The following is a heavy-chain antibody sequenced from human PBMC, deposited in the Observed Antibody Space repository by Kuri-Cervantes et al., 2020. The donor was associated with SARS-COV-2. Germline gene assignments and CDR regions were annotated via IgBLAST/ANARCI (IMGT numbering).Heavy chain of an antibody. CDR3: ARDNVFGELDY. V-gene: IGHV3-66*01. J-gene: IGHJ4*02. CDR1: GFTVSSNY. CDR2: IYSCGST. Sequence: GESLKISCAASGFTVSSNYMSWVRQAPGKGLEWVSVIYSCGSTYYADSVKGRFTISRDNSKNTLYLQMNSLRAEDTAVYYCARDNVFGELDYWGQGTLVTVSS. D-gene: IGHD3-10*01.